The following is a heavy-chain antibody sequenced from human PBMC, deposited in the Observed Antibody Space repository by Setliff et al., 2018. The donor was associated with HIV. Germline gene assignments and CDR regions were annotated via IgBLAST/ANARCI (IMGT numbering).Heavy chain of an antibody. D-gene: IGHD2-2*01. CDR1: GGYISRSTHY. CDR3: ARGRSCSSSSCYLVYYYYYGMDV. V-gene: IGHV4-39*07. J-gene: IGHJ6*02. CDR2: IIHTGST. Sequence: SETLSLTCAVSGGYISRSTHYWAWIRQPPGKGLEWIGEIIHTGSTNYNPSLKSRVTISVDTSKNQFSLRLSSVTAADTAVYYCARGRSCSSSSCYLVYYYYYGMDVWGHGSTVTVSS.